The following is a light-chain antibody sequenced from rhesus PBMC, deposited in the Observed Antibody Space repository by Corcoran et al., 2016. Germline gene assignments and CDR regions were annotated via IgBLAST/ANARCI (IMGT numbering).Light chain of an antibody. Sequence: DIQMTQSPSSLSASVGDTVTITCRASPSISSWLAWYQQNPGNAPKLLIYKAASLQSGVPSRFSGSGSGTDFTLTISSLQSEDFATYYCQQYSSSPLTVGGGTKVELK. CDR3: QQYSSSPLT. V-gene: IGKV1-22*01. J-gene: IGKJ4*01. CDR1: PSISSW. CDR2: KAA.